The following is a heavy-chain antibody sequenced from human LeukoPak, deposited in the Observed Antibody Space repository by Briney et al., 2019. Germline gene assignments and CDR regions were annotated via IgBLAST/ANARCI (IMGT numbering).Heavy chain of an antibody. CDR3: ERVESGFYCSRTTCYEGYYYYYMDV. D-gene: IGHD2-2*01. V-gene: IGHV3-7*01. CDR2: IKQDGSEK. Sequence: GGSLRLSCAASGFTFSSYWMSWVRQAPGKGLEWVANIKQDGSEKYYVDSVKGRFTISRDNAKNSLYLQVNSLRAEDTAIYYCERVESGFYCSRTTCYEGYYYYYMDVWGKGTTVTASS. CDR1: GFTFSSYW. J-gene: IGHJ6*03.